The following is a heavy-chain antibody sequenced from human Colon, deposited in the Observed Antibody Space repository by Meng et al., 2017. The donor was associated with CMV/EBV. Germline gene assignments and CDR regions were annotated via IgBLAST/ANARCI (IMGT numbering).Heavy chain of an antibody. CDR3: ASLMTTVTRTFDS. CDR2: ISATESTI. D-gene: IGHD4-17*01. J-gene: IGHJ4*02. V-gene: IGHV3-11*01. Sequence: CAASGFIFSDSYKSWIRQAPGKGLEWVSYISATESTISYADSVKGRFTISRDNAKNSLYLQMDTLRAEDTAVYYCASLMTTVTRTFDSWGQGTLVTVSS. CDR1: GFIFSDSY.